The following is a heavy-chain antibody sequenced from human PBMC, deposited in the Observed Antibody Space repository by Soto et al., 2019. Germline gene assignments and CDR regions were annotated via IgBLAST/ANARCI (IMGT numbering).Heavy chain of an antibody. J-gene: IGHJ4*02. CDR1: GGSISSSSYY. Sequence: QLQLQESGPGLVKPSETLSLTCTVSGGSISSSSYYWGWIRQPPVKGLEWIGSIYYSGSTYYNPSLKSRVTISVDTSKNQFSLKLSSVTAADTAVYYCARSVASDYCSIGYWGQGTLVTVSS. V-gene: IGHV4-39*01. D-gene: IGHD4-17*01. CDR2: IYYSGST. CDR3: ARSVASDYCSIGY.